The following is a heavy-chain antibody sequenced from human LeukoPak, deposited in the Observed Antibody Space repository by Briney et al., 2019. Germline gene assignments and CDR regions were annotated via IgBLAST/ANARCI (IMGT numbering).Heavy chain of an antibody. D-gene: IGHD2-8*01. CDR3: ARDTKF. CDR1: GFTFTKYA. Sequence: GGSLRLSCAASGFTFTKYAMSWVRQAAGKGLEWVSAIGGSGTKTFYAEPVKGRFTISRDNSNNILFLQMDSLRAEDTAMYYCARDTKFWGQGTMVTVSS. CDR2: IGGSGTKT. J-gene: IGHJ3*01. V-gene: IGHV3-23*01.